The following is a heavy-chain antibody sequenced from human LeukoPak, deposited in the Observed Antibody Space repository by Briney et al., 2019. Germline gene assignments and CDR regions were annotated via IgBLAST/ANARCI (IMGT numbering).Heavy chain of an antibody. CDR1: GFTFDDYA. V-gene: IGHV3-9*03. CDR3: AKDPRRYYGSGTKHYFFDL. J-gene: IGHJ2*01. D-gene: IGHD3-10*01. Sequence: GGSLRLSCAASGFTFDDYAMHWVRQAPGKGLEWVSGISWNSVSIDYADSVKGRFTISRDNAKNSLYLQMNSLRVEDMALYYCAKDPRRYYGSGTKHYFFDLWGRGNLVTVSS. CDR2: ISWNSVSI.